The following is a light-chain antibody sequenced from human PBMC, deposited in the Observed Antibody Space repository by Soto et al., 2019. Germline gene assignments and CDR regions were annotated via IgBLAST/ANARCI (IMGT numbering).Light chain of an antibody. CDR2: EVS. J-gene: IGLJ1*01. V-gene: IGLV2-8*01. CDR3: SSYAGSNNYV. CDR1: SSVVGGYNY. Sequence: QSVLTQPPSASGSPGQSVTISCTGTSSVVGGYNYVSWYQQRPGKAPKLMIYEVSKRPSGVPDRFSGSKSGNTASLTVSGLQAEDEADYYCSSYAGSNNYVFGTGTKVTVL.